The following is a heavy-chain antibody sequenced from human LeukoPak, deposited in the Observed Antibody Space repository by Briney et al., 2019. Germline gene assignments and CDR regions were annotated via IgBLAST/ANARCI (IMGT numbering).Heavy chain of an antibody. CDR2: XXXXSSYI. CDR1: GFTFSSYS. CDR3: ARDGSYYDSSGYYYSPLDY. V-gene: IGHV3-21*01. D-gene: IGHD3-22*01. J-gene: IGHJ4*02. Sequence: GGSLRLSCAASGFTFSSYSMNWVRQAPGKGLEWVSXXXXXSSYIYYADSVXGRFTISRDNAKNSLYLQMNSLRAEDTAVYYCARDGSYYDSSGYYYSPLDYWGQGTLVTVSS.